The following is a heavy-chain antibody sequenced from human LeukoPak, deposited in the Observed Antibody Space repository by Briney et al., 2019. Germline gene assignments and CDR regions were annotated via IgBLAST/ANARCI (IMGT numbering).Heavy chain of an antibody. CDR3: ARNMVRGYEDAFDI. J-gene: IGHJ3*02. CDR1: GCTFSSYW. D-gene: IGHD3-10*01. V-gene: IGHV3-74*01. Sequence: GGSLRLSCAASGCTFSSYWRHWVRQAPGKGLVWVSRSNSDGSSTSYAYSVKGRFTISRDNAKNTLYLQMNSLRAEDTAVYYCARNMVRGYEDAFDIWRQGKMVTVSS. CDR2: SNSDGSST.